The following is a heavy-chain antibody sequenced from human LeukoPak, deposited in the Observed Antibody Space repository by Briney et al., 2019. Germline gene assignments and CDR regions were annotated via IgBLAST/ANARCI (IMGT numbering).Heavy chain of an antibody. Sequence: PGGSLRLSCAASGFTFSNYEMNWVRQAPGKGLEWISYISDSGATKHYADSVKGRFTISRDNARDSLYLQMNSLRAEDTAVYYCASAGDYWGQGTLVTVSS. CDR3: ASAGDY. D-gene: IGHD6-13*01. V-gene: IGHV3-48*03. CDR2: ISDSGATK. J-gene: IGHJ4*02. CDR1: GFTFSNYE.